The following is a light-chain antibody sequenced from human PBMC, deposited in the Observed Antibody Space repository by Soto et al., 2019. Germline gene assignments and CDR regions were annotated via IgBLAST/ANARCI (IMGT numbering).Light chain of an antibody. CDR2: DAS. Sequence: DSQMTQSPYTLSASVGDRVTITCRASQTITRWLDWYQQKPGKAPKVLIYDASSWESGVPSRFSGSGSGTEFTLTISRLQPEDSATYYCQQYNSYSTTFGQGTKVEIK. CDR1: QTITRW. CDR3: QQYNSYSTT. J-gene: IGKJ1*01. V-gene: IGKV1-5*01.